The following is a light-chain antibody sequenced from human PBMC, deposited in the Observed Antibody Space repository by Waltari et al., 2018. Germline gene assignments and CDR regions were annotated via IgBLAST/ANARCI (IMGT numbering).Light chain of an antibody. J-gene: IGKJ2*01. Sequence: EIVLTQSPATLSLSPGEGATLSCRVSQSVGRSLAWIQQNPGQAPRLVIYDASFRATGIPARFSGSGSGTDFTLTISSLEAEDFAIYYCQQRSVWPPTFGRGTKLEIK. CDR2: DAS. CDR3: QQRSVWPPT. V-gene: IGKV3-11*01. CDR1: QSVGRS.